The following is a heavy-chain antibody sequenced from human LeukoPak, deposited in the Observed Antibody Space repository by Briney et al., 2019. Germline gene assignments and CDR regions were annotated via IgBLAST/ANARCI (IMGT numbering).Heavy chain of an antibody. Sequence: TSETLSLTCTVSGGSISSYYWSWIRQPPGKGLEWIGYIYYSGSTNYNPSLKSRVTISVDTSKNQFSLKLSSVTAAGTAVYYCARGLEDGYNYYFDYWGQGTLVTVSS. CDR2: IYYSGST. J-gene: IGHJ4*02. CDR3: ARGLEDGYNYYFDY. CDR1: GGSISSYY. D-gene: IGHD5-24*01. V-gene: IGHV4-59*01.